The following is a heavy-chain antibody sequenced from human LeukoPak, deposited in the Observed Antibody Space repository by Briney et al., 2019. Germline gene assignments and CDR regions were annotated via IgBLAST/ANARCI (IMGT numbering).Heavy chain of an antibody. CDR1: GGSISSYY. V-gene: IGHV4-59*08. Sequence: SETLSLTCTVSGGSISSYYWSWIRQPPGKGLEWIGYIYYTGSTKYNASLKSRVTISVDTSKNQFSLKLSSVTAADTAVYYCARLRPSIGAAGTFDYWGQGTLITVSS. D-gene: IGHD6-13*01. CDR3: ARLRPSIGAAGTFDY. J-gene: IGHJ4*02. CDR2: IYYTGST.